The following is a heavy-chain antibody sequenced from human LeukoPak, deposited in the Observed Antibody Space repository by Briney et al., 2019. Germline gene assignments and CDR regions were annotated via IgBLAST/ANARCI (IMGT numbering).Heavy chain of an antibody. Sequence: GGSLRLSCAASGFTFGNYAMTWVRQAPGKGLEWVSAISGSGGSTYYADSVKGRFTISRDNSKNTLYLQMNSLRAEDTAVYYCARTSYSSGWYTGDYWGQGTLVTVSS. D-gene: IGHD6-19*01. J-gene: IGHJ4*02. CDR3: ARTSYSSGWYTGDY. V-gene: IGHV3-23*01. CDR1: GFTFGNYA. CDR2: ISGSGGST.